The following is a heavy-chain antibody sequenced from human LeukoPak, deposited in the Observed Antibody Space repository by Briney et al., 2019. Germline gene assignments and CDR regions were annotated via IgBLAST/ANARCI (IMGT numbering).Heavy chain of an antibody. CDR3: ARSFSGYYYFDY. D-gene: IGHD3-22*01. Sequence: PSETLSLTCAVSGGSISSGGYSWSWIRQPPGKGLEWIGYIYHSGSTYYNPSLKSRGTISVDRSKNQFSLKLSSVTAADTAVYYCARSFSGYYYFDYWGQGTLVTVSS. J-gene: IGHJ4*02. CDR1: GGSISSGGYS. V-gene: IGHV4-30-2*01. CDR2: IYHSGST.